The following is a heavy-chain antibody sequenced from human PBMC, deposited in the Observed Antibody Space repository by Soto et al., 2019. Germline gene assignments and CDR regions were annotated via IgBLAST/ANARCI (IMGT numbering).Heavy chain of an antibody. CDR1: GFTFSSYW. D-gene: IGHD5-18*01. J-gene: IGHJ4*02. CDR3: ARAGYSYGPRLFDY. V-gene: IGHV3-7*01. Sequence: PGGSLRLSCAASGFTFSSYWMSWVRQAPGKGLEWVANIKQDGSEKYYVDSVKGRFTISRDNAKNSLYLQMNSLRAEDTAVYYCARAGYSYGPRLFDYWGQGTLVTVSS. CDR2: IKQDGSEK.